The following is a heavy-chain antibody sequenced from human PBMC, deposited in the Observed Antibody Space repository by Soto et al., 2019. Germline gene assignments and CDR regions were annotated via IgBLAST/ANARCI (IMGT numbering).Heavy chain of an antibody. V-gene: IGHV4-39*01. CDR2: VYYNENT. Sequence: EPLSLTCSVSGGSISIFTYYWGWIRQPPGKGLEWIGTVYYNENTYYNPSFKSRVTITVDTAKNQFSLNLRSVTAADTAMYFCARRERYYGSPGWFDPWGPGTLVTVSS. CDR1: GGSISIFTYY. J-gene: IGHJ5*02. D-gene: IGHD3-10*01. CDR3: ARRERYYGSPGWFDP.